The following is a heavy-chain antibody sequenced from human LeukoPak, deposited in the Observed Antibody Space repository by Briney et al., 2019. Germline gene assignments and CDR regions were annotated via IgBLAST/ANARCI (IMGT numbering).Heavy chain of an antibody. Sequence: GGSLRLSCAVSGFTFSSYAMTWVRQAPGKGLEWVSAISGSGGNTYYADPVKGRFTISRDSSKNTLYLQMNSLRAEDTAVYYCARGAAAIRYYFDCWGQGTLVTVSS. J-gene: IGHJ4*02. CDR2: ISGSGGNT. V-gene: IGHV3-23*01. D-gene: IGHD6-13*01. CDR1: GFTFSSYA. CDR3: ARGAAAIRYYFDC.